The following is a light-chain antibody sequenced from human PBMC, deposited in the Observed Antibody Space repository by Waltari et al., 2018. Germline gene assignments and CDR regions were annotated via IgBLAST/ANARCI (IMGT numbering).Light chain of an antibody. CDR1: QDISIF. CDR2: AAS. V-gene: IGKV1-9*01. J-gene: IGKJ2*01. Sequence: DIQLTQSPSFLSAGVGDRVTITCRASQDISIFLARYQQTPGKAPKRLIFAASDLQSGVPSRFSGTGSGTEFTLTISSLRPEDFATYYCQQLHSYPHTFGQGTTLAIK. CDR3: QQLHSYPHT.